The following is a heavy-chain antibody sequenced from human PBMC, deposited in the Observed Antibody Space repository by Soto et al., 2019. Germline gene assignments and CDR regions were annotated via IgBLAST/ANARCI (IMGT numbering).Heavy chain of an antibody. V-gene: IGHV4-39*01. J-gene: IGHJ5*02. D-gene: IGHD6-6*01. CDR1: GGSISSSSYY. Sequence: QLQLQESGPGLVKPSETLSLTCTVSGGSISSSSYYWGWIRQPPGKGLEWIGSIYYSGSTYYNPSLKSRVTISVDTSKNQFSLKLSSVTAADTAVYYCARRQSIAAPGALSWGQGTLVTVSS. CDR3: ARRQSIAAPGALS. CDR2: IYYSGST.